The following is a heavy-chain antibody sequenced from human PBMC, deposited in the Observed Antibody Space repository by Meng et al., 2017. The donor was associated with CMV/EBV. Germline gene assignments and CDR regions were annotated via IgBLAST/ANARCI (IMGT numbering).Heavy chain of an antibody. V-gene: IGHV3-74*01. CDR1: VFTFSSYW. D-gene: IGHD6-19*01. CDR3: ASPPGYSSGWYLN. J-gene: IGHJ4*02. CDR2: INSDESST. Sequence: ASVFTFSSYWMHWVRQAPGKGLVWVSRINSDESSTSYADSVKGRFTISRDNAKNTLYLQMNSLRADDTAVYYCASPPGYSSGWYLNWGQGTLVTVSS.